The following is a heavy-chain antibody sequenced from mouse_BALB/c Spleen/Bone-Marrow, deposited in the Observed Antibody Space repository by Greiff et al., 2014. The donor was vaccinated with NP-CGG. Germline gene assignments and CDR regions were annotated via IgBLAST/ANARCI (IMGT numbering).Heavy chain of an antibody. CDR3: ARDNYGSRVFDY. CDR1: GFSLTSYG. D-gene: IGHD1-1*01. CDR2: IWAGGST. V-gene: IGHV2-9*02. Sequence: VKLMESGPGLVAPSQCLSITCTVSGFSLTSYGVHWVRQPPGKGLEWLGVIWAGGSTNYNSTLMFRLSISKDNSKSQVFLKMNSLQTDDTAMYYCARDNYGSRVFDYWGQGTTLTVSS. J-gene: IGHJ2*01.